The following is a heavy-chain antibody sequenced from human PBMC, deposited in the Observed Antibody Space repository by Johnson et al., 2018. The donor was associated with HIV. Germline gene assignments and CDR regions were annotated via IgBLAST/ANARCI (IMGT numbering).Heavy chain of an antibody. CDR2: ISYDGSNK. V-gene: IGHV3-30*19. J-gene: IGHJ3*02. CDR3: ARGGSDVFDI. CDR1: GFTFSNYG. Sequence: QVQLVESGGGVVQPGRSLRLSCAASGFTFSNYGMHWVRQAPGKGLEWVAVISYDGSNKYYADSVKGRFTISRDNSKNTLYLQMNSLRADDTAVYYCARGGSDVFDIWGRGTMVTVSS. D-gene: IGHD3-16*01.